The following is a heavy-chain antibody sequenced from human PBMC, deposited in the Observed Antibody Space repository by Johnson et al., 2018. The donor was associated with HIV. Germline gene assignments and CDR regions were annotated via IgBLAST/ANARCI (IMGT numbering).Heavy chain of an antibody. V-gene: IGHV3-30*04. CDR3: ARDLGGGYSSSSYAFDI. J-gene: IGHJ3*02. Sequence: QVQLVESGGGVVQPGRSLRLSCAASGFTFSSYAMHWVRQAPGKGLEWVAVISYDGSNKYYADSVKGRFTISRDNSKNTLYLQMNSLRAEDTAGYYCARDLGGGYSSSSYAFDIWGQGTMVTVSS. CDR1: GFTFSSYA. CDR2: ISYDGSNK. D-gene: IGHD6-6*01.